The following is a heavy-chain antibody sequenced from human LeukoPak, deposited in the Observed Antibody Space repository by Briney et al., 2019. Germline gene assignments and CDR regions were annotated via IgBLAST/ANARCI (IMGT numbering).Heavy chain of an antibody. J-gene: IGHJ4*02. CDR2: IYSAGDT. CDR3: ARGYSSTLFDY. CDR1: GFTVSSNY. V-gene: IGHV3-53*01. Sequence: GGSLRLSCAASGFTVSSNYMSWVRQAPGKGLEWVSVIYSAGDTSYADSVKGRFTISRDNSKNTLYLQMDSLRAEDTAVYYCARGYSSTLFDYWGQETLVTVSS. D-gene: IGHD2-2*01.